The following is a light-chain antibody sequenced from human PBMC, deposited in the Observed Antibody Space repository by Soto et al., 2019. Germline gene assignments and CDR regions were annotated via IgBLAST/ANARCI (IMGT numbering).Light chain of an antibody. CDR3: SSYTSSSTVV. J-gene: IGLJ2*01. V-gene: IGLV2-14*03. CDR1: RSDVGGYNY. CDR2: DVS. Sequence: QSALTQPASVSGSPGQSIAISCTGTRSDVGGYNYVSWYQQHPGKAPKLIIYDVSNRPSGVSNRLSGSKSGNTASLTISGLQAEDEADYYCSSYTSSSTVVFGGGTKVTVL.